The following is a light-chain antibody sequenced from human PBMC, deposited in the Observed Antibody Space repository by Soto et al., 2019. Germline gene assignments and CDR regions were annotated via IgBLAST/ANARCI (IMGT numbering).Light chain of an antibody. V-gene: IGLV2-14*01. CDR2: EVS. CDR3: SSYTSSSTLV. J-gene: IGLJ2*01. Sequence: QSALTQPASVSGSPGQSITISCTGTSSDVGGYKFVSWYQHHPGKAPKLIIYEVSNRPSGVSNRFSGSKSGNTASLTISGVQAEDEADYYCSSYTSSSTLVFGGGTKVTVL. CDR1: SSDVGGYKF.